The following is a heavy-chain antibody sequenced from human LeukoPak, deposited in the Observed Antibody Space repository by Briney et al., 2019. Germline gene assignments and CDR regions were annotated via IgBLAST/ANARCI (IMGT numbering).Heavy chain of an antibody. V-gene: IGHV3-74*01. Sequence: HPGGSLRLSCAASGFTFSSYWMHWVRQAPGEGLVWVSRINSDGSSTSYADSVKGRFTISRDNAKNTLYLQMNSLRAEDTAVYYCAREYCSGGSCYPTIDYWGQGTLVTVSS. CDR3: AREYCSGGSCYPTIDY. CDR2: INSDGSST. J-gene: IGHJ4*02. CDR1: GFTFSSYW. D-gene: IGHD2-15*01.